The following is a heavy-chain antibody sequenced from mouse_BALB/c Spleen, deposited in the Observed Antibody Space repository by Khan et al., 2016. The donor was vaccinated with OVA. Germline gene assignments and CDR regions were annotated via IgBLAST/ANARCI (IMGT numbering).Heavy chain of an antibody. CDR1: GFTFSSYS. D-gene: IGHD4-1*01. CDR2: ISSGGDYT. J-gene: IGHJ3*01. V-gene: IGHV5-6*01. Sequence: EVELVESGGDLVKPGGSLKLSCAASGFTFSSYSMSWVRQTPDKRLEWVASISSGGDYTYYPDSVKGRFTISRDNAKNTLYLQMCDLKSEDTAMYYGADHLTGSVAYWGQGTLVTVSA. CDR3: ADHLTGSVAY.